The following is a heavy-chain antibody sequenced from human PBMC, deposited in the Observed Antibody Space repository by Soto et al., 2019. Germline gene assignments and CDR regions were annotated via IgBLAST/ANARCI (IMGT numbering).Heavy chain of an antibody. D-gene: IGHD1-7*01. CDR3: AKDHNWNYGYYFDY. V-gene: IGHV3-30*18. Sequence: GSLRLSCAASGFTFSSYGMHWVRQAPGKGLEWVAVISYDGSNKYYADSVKGRFTISRDNSKNTLYLQMNSLRAEDTAVYYCAKDHNWNYGYYFDYWGQGTLVTVSS. CDR2: ISYDGSNK. CDR1: GFTFSSYG. J-gene: IGHJ4*02.